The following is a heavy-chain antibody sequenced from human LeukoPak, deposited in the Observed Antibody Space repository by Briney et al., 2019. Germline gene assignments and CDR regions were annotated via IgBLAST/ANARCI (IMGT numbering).Heavy chain of an antibody. V-gene: IGHV4-34*01. D-gene: IGHD3-3*01. CDR1: GGSFSGYY. J-gene: IGHJ3*02. Sequence: SETLSLTCAVYGGSFSGYYWSWIRQPPGKGLEWIGEINHSGSTNYNPSLKSRVTISVDTSKNQFSLKLSSVTAADTAVYYCARGTAYYEFSSGPRAAFDIWGQETMVTVSS. CDR2: INHSGST. CDR3: ARGTAYYEFSSGPRAAFDI.